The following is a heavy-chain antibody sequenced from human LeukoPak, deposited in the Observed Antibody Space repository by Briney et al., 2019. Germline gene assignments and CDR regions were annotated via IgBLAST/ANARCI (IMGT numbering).Heavy chain of an antibody. CDR3: ARAPHGSGCDY. CDR2: TYYVSKWYN. D-gene: IGHD6-19*01. CDR1: GDSVSSNRAT. V-gene: IGHV6-1*01. Sequence: SQTLSLTCAISGDSVSSNRATWIWIGQSPSRGLEWLGRTYYVSKWYNDYALSLQGRISVNPDTSRNQFSLHLNSVTPGDTALYYCARAPHGSGCDYWGQGILVTVSS. J-gene: IGHJ4*02.